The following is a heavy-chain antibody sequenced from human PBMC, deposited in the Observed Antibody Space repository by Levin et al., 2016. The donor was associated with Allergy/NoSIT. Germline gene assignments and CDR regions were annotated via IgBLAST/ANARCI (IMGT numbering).Heavy chain of an antibody. J-gene: IGHJ3*02. V-gene: IGHV2-26*01. Sequence: RQAPGKALEWLAYIFSNDEKSYSTSLKSRLTISKDTSKSQVVLTMTNMDPVDTATYYCARIAVYYYDSSGFYAFDIWGQGTMVTVSS. D-gene: IGHD3-22*01. CDR3: ARIAVYYYDSSGFYAFDI. CDR2: IFSNDEK.